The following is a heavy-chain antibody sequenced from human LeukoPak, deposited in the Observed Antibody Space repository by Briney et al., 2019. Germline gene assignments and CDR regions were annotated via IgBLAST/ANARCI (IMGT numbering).Heavy chain of an antibody. V-gene: IGHV3-30*18. J-gene: IGHJ4*02. CDR2: ISSDGNTK. Sequence: GGSLRLSCVASGFTFSSYGMHWVRQAPGKGLEWVAVISSDGNTKNYVDSVKGRLTFSRDNSKNTLYLQMNSLRAEDTAVYYCAKGNDIGGYYYPHFDYWGQGTLVTVSS. D-gene: IGHD3-22*01. CDR3: AKGNDIGGYYYPHFDY. CDR1: GFTFSSYG.